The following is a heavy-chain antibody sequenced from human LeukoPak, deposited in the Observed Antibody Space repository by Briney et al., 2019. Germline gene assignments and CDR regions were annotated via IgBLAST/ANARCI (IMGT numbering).Heavy chain of an antibody. J-gene: IGHJ4*02. V-gene: IGHV3-23*01. CDR1: GFTFSIYA. D-gene: IGHD3-10*02. CDR2: ISGSGGST. CDR3: AKGDYYVLVPQFDY. Sequence: GGSLRLSCAAYGFTFSIYAMSWVRQAPGKGLEWVSAISGSGGSTYYADSVKGRFTISRDNSKNTLYLQVDSLRAEDTAVYYCAKGDYYVLVPQFDYWAREPWSPSPQ.